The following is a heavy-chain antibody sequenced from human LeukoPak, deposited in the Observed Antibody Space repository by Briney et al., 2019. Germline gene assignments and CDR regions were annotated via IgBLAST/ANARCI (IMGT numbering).Heavy chain of an antibody. CDR3: ARRGGAYCGGDCYHPIDY. V-gene: IGHV5-51*01. Sequence: GESLKISYKGSGYSFTTYWIGWVRQMPGKGLEWMGIIDPGDYDTRYSPSFQGQVTISADKAISTAYLQWSSLKASDTAMYYCARRGGAYCGGDCYHPIDYWGQGTLVTVSS. J-gene: IGHJ4*02. CDR1: GYSFTTYW. CDR2: IDPGDYDT. D-gene: IGHD2-21*02.